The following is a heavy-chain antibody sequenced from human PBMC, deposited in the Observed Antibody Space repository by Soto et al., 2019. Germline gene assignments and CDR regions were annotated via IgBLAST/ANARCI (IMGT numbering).Heavy chain of an antibody. CDR3: AKDRYSSSRGGYYYYGMDV. CDR1: GFTFSSYG. V-gene: IGHV3-30*18. J-gene: IGHJ6*02. Sequence: AGGSLRLSCAASGFTFSSYGMHWVRQAPGKGLEWVAVISYDGSNKYYADSVKGRFTISRDNSKNTLYLQMNSLRAEDTAVYYCAKDRYSSSRGGYYYYGMDVWGQGTTVTVSS. D-gene: IGHD6-6*01. CDR2: ISYDGSNK.